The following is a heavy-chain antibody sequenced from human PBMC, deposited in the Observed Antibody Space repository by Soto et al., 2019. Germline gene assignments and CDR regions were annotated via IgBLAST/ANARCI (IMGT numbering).Heavy chain of an antibody. V-gene: IGHV3-64D*06. Sequence: EVQLVESGGGLVQPGGSLRLSCSASGFTFSSYAMHWVRQAPGKGLEYVSAISSNGGSTYYADSVKGRFTISRDNSKNTLYLQMSSLRAEDTAVYYCVRGITFGVVIATNDAFDIWGQGTMVTVSS. CDR2: ISSNGGST. CDR3: VRGITFGVVIATNDAFDI. D-gene: IGHD3-16*02. J-gene: IGHJ3*02. CDR1: GFTFSSYA.